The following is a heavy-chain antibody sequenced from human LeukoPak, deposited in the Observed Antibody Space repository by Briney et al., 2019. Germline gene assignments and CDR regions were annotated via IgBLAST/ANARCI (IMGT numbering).Heavy chain of an antibody. J-gene: IGHJ3*02. CDR2: ISSSSSTI. CDR3: AKELAAYGAGAFDI. V-gene: IGHV3-48*02. Sequence: GGSLRLSCAASGFTFSSYSMNWVRQAPGKGLEWVSYISSSSSTIYYADSVKGRFTISRDNAKNSLYLQMNSLRDEDTAVYYCAKELAAYGAGAFDIWGQGTMVTVSS. D-gene: IGHD2-21*01. CDR1: GFTFSSYS.